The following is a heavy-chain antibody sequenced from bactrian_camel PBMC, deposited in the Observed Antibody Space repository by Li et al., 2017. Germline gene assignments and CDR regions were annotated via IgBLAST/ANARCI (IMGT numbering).Heavy chain of an antibody. CDR2: IYTGGVST. CDR1: GDTWRTFC. Sequence: HVQLVESGGGSVQAGGSLRLSCQLSGDTWRTFCMGWIRQAPGKEREGVAVIYTGGVSTFYADSVKGRFTISQDKAKNTVYLQMDNLKPDDTALYYCAAERTPHCKAAFQGLGLILAFTSGGQGTQVTVS. V-gene: IGHV3S1*01. J-gene: IGHJ6*01. CDR3: AAERTPHCKAAFQGLGLILAFTS. D-gene: IGHD3*01.